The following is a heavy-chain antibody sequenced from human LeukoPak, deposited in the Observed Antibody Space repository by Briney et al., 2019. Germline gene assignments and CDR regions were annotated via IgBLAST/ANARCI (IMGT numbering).Heavy chain of an antibody. V-gene: IGHV1-18*01. CDR2: ISAYNGNT. D-gene: IGHD3-10*01. Sequence: ASVTVSCKTSGYTFTSYGISWVRQAPGQGLEWMGWISAYNGNTNYAQKLQGRVTMTTDTSTSTAYMELRSLRSDDTAVYYCARVSYYYGSGPSAFDIWGQGTMVTVSS. CDR1: GYTFTSYG. J-gene: IGHJ3*02. CDR3: ARVSYYYGSGPSAFDI.